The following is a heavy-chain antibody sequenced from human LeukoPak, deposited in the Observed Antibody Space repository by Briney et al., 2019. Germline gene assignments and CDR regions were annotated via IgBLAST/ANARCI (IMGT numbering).Heavy chain of an antibody. J-gene: IGHJ4*02. CDR1: GFTVSSNY. CDR2: IYSGCSP. CDR3: ARSITIVGVVDY. D-gene: IGHD3-3*01. Sequence: GGSLRLSCAASGFTVSSNYMSWVRQAPGKGLEWVSVIYSGCSPYYAGSVKGRFTISRDNSKNTLYLQMNSLRAEDTAVYYCARSITIVGVVDYWGQGTLVTVSS. V-gene: IGHV3-66*02.